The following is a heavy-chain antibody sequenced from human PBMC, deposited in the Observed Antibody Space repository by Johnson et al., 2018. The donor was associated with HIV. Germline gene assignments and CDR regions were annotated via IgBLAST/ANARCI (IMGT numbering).Heavy chain of an antibody. CDR3: ARDASDSGSYHAFDI. Sequence: QVQLVESGGGVVQPGRSLRLSCAASGFTFSSYAMHWVRQAPGKGLEWVAVISYDGSNKYYADSVKGRFTISRDNSKNTLYLQMNSLRAEDTAVYYCARDASDSGSYHAFDIWGQGTMVTVSS. D-gene: IGHD1-26*01. J-gene: IGHJ3*02. V-gene: IGHV3-30*04. CDR1: GFTFSSYA. CDR2: ISYDGSNK.